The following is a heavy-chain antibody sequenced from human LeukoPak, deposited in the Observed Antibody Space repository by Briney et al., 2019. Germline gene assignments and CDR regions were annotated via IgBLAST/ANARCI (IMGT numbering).Heavy chain of an antibody. D-gene: IGHD3-9*01. J-gene: IGHJ6*02. CDR1: GFMFRNFW. CDR2: INHSGST. Sequence: PGGSLRLSCVASGFMFRNFWMSWIRQPPGKGLEWIGEINHSGSTNYNPSLKSRVTISVDTSKNQFSLKLSSVTAADTAVYYCARVEVYDILTTPQRKGGYYGMDVWGQGTTVTVSS. V-gene: IGHV4-34*01. CDR3: ARVEVYDILTTPQRKGGYYGMDV.